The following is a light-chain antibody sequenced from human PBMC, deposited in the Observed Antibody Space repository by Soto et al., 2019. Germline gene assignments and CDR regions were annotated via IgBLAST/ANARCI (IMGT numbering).Light chain of an antibody. CDR1: SSDVGAYNY. Sequence: QSVLTQPASVSGSHGQSITISCTGTSSDVGAYNYVSWYQQHPGKVPKLMIYDVSDRPSGVSNRFSGSKSGNTASLTISGLQAEDEADYYCSSFTRSNSYVFGTGTKLTVL. CDR2: DVS. CDR3: SSFTRSNSYV. J-gene: IGLJ1*01. V-gene: IGLV2-14*03.